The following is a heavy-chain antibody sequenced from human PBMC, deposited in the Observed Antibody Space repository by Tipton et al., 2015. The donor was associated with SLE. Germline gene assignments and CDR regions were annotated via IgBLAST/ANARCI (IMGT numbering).Heavy chain of an antibody. CDR1: GGSFSGYS. CDR2: INHSGST. Sequence: TLSLTCAVYGGSFSGYSWSWIRQPPGKGLEWIGEINHSGSTNYNPSLKSRVTISLDTSKNQFSLKLTSVTTADTAVYHCARDICGYSSSWFYYDSARDGWGQGTMVTVSS. CDR3: ARDICGYSSSWFYYDSARDG. J-gene: IGHJ6*02. V-gene: IGHV4-34*01. D-gene: IGHD6-13*01.